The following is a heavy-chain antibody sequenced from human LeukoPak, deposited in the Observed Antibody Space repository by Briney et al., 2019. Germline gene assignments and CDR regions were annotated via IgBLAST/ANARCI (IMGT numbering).Heavy chain of an antibody. V-gene: IGHV3-74*01. CDR3: TRDLMDYDVSTGLHHYYMDV. CDR2: ISGDGRNI. D-gene: IGHD3-9*01. Sequence: GGSLGLSCVASGFTFSSYWMHWVRQDPRKGLVWVSRISGDGRNINYADSVRGRFTISRDNAKNTLYLQMNTLRVEDTAVYYCTRDLMDYDVSTGLHHYYMDVWGQGTTVTVSS. J-gene: IGHJ6*02. CDR1: GFTFSSYW.